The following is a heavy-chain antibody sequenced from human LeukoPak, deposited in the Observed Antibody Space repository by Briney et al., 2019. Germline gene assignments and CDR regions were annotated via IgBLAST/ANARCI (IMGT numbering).Heavy chain of an antibody. J-gene: IGHJ6*02. D-gene: IGHD2-15*01. CDR3: ARDSVVVVAAAADYGMDV. V-gene: IGHV3-7*01. CDR1: GFTFSSYW. Sequence: PGGSLRLPCAASGFTFSSYWMSWVRQAPGKGLEWVANIKQDGSEKYYVDSVKGRFTISRGNAKNSLYLQMNSLRAEDTAVYYCARDSVVVVAAAADYGMDVWGQGTTVTVSS. CDR2: IKQDGSEK.